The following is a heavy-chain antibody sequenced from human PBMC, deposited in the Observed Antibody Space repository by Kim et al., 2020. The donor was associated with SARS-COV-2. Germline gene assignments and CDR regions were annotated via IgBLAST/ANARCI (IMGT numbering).Heavy chain of an antibody. Sequence: ASVKVSCKTSGYTFTNYGLIWVRQAPGQGLEWMGWSAPHNGNTNYAQKLQGRVTMTTDTSTTTVHMELGSLRSDDTAVYYCARAWGVASITGHRSYYAVDVWGQGTAVTVSS. CDR3: ARAWGVASITGHRSYYAVDV. CDR2: SAPHNGNT. J-gene: IGHJ6*01. D-gene: IGHD5-12*01. CDR1: GYTFTNYG. V-gene: IGHV1-18*01.